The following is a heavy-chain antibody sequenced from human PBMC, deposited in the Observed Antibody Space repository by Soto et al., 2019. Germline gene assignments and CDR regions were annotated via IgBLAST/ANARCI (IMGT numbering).Heavy chain of an antibody. J-gene: IGHJ4*02. D-gene: IGHD3-9*01. CDR1: GFTFSSHG. Sequence: QVQLVESGGGVVQPGRSLRLSCAASGFTFSSHGFHWVRQAPGQGLEWVAVTWYDGSVEYYADSVKGRFTISRDNSKNTVYLQLNSLRAEDTAIYDCASGWTTLTGWGVQANYFDYWGQGTLVTVSS. CDR2: TWYDGSVE. CDR3: ASGWTTLTGWGVQANYFDY. V-gene: IGHV3-33*01.